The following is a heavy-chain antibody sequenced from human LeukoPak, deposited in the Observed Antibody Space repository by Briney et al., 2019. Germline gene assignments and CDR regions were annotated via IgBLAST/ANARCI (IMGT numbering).Heavy chain of an antibody. CDR2: IYYSRST. J-gene: IGHJ3*02. CDR1: GGSIDNYY. CDR3: ARDGPRGGSSWFYAFDI. D-gene: IGHD6-13*01. Sequence: SETLSLTCTVSGGSIDNYYWSWIRQPPGKGLEWIGYIYYSRSTYYNPSLKSRVTISVDTSKNQFSLKLSSVTAADTAVYYCARDGPRGGSSWFYAFDIWGQGTMVTVSS. V-gene: IGHV4-59*01.